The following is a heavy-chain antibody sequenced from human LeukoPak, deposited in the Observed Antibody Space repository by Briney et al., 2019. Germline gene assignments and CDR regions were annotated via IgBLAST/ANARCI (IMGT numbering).Heavy chain of an antibody. D-gene: IGHD3-10*01. Sequence: GGSLRLSCAASGFTFSSYGMHWVRQAPGKGLEWVAVISYDGSNKYYADSVKGRFTISRDNSKNTLYLQMNSLRAEDTAVYYCARVGLHSYYYGSGSYSKDHWGQGTLVTVSS. CDR2: ISYDGSNK. CDR1: GFTFSSYG. J-gene: IGHJ4*02. V-gene: IGHV3-30*03. CDR3: ARVGLHSYYYGSGSYSKDH.